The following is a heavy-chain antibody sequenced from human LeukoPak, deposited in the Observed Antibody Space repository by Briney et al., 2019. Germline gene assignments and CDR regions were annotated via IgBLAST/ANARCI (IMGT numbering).Heavy chain of an antibody. CDR2: IPYDESNT. CDR3: AKNTKPTLVTPDF. V-gene: IGHV3-30*18. J-gene: IGHJ4*02. D-gene: IGHD4-23*01. Sequence: PGGSLRLSCAASGFSFSSYGMHWVRQAPGKGLEWVAVIPYDESNTYYADSVKGRFTISRDNSKNTLYLQMNSLRAEDSAVYYCAKNTKPTLVTPDFWGQGTLVTVSS. CDR1: GFSFSSYG.